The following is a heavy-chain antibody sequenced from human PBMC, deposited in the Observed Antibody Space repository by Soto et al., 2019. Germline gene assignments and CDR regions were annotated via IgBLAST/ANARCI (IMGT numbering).Heavy chain of an antibody. V-gene: IGHV1-69*13. CDR1: GGTFSSYA. CDR2: IIPIFGTA. CDR3: ASLYGSGSYYNLGAFDI. Sequence: ASVKVSCKASGGTFSSYAISWVRQAPGQGLEWMGGIIPIFGTANYAQKFQGRVTITADESTSTAYMELSSLRSEDTAVYYCASLYGSGSYYNLGAFDIWGQGTMVTVSS. J-gene: IGHJ3*02. D-gene: IGHD3-10*01.